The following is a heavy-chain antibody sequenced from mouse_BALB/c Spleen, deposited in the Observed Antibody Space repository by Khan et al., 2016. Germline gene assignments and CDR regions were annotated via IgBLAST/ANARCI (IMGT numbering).Heavy chain of an antibody. Sequence: EVELVESGPGLVKPSQSLSLTCTVTGYSITSDYAWNWIRQFPGNKLEWMGYISYSGSTSYNPSLKSRISITRDTSKNQFFLQLNSVTTEDTATXYCAGSYGYRGFAYWGQGTLVTVSA. CDR3: AGSYGYRGFAY. J-gene: IGHJ3*01. CDR2: ISYSGST. V-gene: IGHV3-2*02. D-gene: IGHD2-2*01. CDR1: GYSITSDYA.